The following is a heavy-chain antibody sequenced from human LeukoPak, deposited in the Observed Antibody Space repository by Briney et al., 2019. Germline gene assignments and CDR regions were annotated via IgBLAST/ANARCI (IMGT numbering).Heavy chain of an antibody. J-gene: IGHJ4*02. CDR2: ISYSGNT. CDR1: GASMSGNF. Sequence: PSETLSLTCNVSGASMSGNFWTWIRQPPGKGLEWIGSISYSGNTYYNPSLRSRVTISVDTSKNQFSLKVASVTAADTAVYYCAAYYHDISGYFGCGQGTLVTVSS. CDR3: AAYYHDISGYFG. V-gene: IGHV4-59*05. D-gene: IGHD3-22*01.